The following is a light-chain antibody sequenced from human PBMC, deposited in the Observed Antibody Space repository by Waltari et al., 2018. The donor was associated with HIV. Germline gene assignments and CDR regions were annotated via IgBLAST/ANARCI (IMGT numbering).Light chain of an antibody. CDR3: NSRDSSGNHWV. Sequence: SSELTQDPAVSVALGQTVRITCPGDSLRSYYASWYQQKPGQAPVLVIYGKNNRPSGIPDRFSGSSSGNTASLTITWAQAEDEADYYCNSRDSSGNHWVFGGGTKLTVL. J-gene: IGLJ3*02. CDR1: SLRSYY. CDR2: GKN. V-gene: IGLV3-19*01.